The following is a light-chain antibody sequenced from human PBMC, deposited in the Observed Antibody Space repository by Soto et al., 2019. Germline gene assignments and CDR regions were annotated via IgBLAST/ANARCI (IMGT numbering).Light chain of an antibody. Sequence: QSALTQPASVSGSPGQSITISCTGTSSDIGNYDFVSWYQQVPGTAPKAMIYEGSKRPSGVSNRFSGSRFGNRASLTISGLQAEDEADYYCCSYAGNSTYVFGTGTKLTVL. CDR1: SSDIGNYDF. CDR2: EGS. V-gene: IGLV2-23*01. J-gene: IGLJ1*01. CDR3: CSYAGNSTYV.